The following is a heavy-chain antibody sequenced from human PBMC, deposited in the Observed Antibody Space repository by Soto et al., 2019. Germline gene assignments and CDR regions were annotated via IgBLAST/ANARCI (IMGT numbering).Heavy chain of an antibody. V-gene: IGHV3-21*01. CDR3: GRRGPAVGATGPSDY. CDR1: GFTFSDYA. Sequence: EVQLVESGGGLVKPGGSLRLSCAAFGFTFSDYAMSWVRQAPGKGLEWVSSINTNSYYIYYGDSVKGRFTTSRDNAQNSLYRQMNGLGVEDTAVYYCGRRGPAVGATGPSDYWGQGTLVIVPS. J-gene: IGHJ4*02. CDR2: INTNSYYI. D-gene: IGHD1-26*01.